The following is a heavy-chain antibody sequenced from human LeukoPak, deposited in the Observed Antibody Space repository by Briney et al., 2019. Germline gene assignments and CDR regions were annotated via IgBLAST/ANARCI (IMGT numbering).Heavy chain of an antibody. Sequence: SETLSLTCTVSAGSITSHDYYWSWIRQAPGKGLEWIGYTHNSGSTFYNPSLKSRFTISVDTSKNQFSLKVRSVTATDTAVYYCAREGHDFWIGSRGWFDPWGPGTLVTVSS. D-gene: IGHD3-3*01. V-gene: IGHV4-30-4*01. CDR2: THNSGST. CDR1: AGSITSHDYY. CDR3: AREGHDFWIGSRGWFDP. J-gene: IGHJ5*02.